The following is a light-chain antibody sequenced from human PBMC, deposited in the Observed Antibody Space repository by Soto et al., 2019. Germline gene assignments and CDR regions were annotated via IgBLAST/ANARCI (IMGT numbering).Light chain of an antibody. Sequence: DIQMTQSPSSLSASVGDRVTITCRASQSISSYLNWYQQKPGKAPKLLIYAASSLQSGFPSRFSGSGSGTDFTLTIRIRQPEDCANYYCQQCYSTPPVTFCQGTKLEIK. CDR1: QSISSY. J-gene: IGKJ2*01. V-gene: IGKV1-39*01. CDR3: QQCYSTPPVT. CDR2: AAS.